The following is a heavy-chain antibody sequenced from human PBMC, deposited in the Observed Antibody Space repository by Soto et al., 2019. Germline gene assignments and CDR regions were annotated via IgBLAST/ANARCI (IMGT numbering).Heavy chain of an antibody. Sequence: GAAVKVSCKASGGTFSIYAISWVRQAPGQGLEWMGGSIPIFGTANYAQKFQGRVTITADKTTSTAYMELSSLRSEDTAVYYCARGEGSGYYYYGGVWGQGTTVTVSS. J-gene: IGHJ6*02. CDR2: SIPIFGTA. V-gene: IGHV1-69*06. CDR3: ARGEGSGYYYYGGV. CDR1: GGTFSIYA. D-gene: IGHD3-22*01.